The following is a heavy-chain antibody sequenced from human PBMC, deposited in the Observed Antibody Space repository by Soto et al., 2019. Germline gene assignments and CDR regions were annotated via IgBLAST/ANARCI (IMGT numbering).Heavy chain of an antibody. CDR2: ISSSTGTK. V-gene: IGHV3-11*01. CDR1: GFTFSDYY. Sequence: PGGSLRLSCAASGFTFSDYYMSWIRQAPGKGLEWISYISSSTGTKYYADSVRGRFTISRDNAKNSLYLQMSSLGAEDTAVYYCARVGQDYYYGMDVWGQGTTVTVSS. J-gene: IGHJ6*02. CDR3: ARVGQDYYYGMDV.